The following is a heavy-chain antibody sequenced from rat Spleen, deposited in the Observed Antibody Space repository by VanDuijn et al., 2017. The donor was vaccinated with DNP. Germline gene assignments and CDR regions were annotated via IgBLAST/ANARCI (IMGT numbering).Heavy chain of an antibody. CDR1: GFIFSNYW. Sequence: EVQLVESGGGPVQPGRSLKLSCVASGFIFSNYWMTWIRQAPGKGLEWVASITNSGDNIYYSDSVKGRFTISRDNAKSTLYLQMDSLRSEDTATYYCATRAVVFDYWGQGVMVTVSS. CDR2: ITNSGDNI. V-gene: IGHV5-31*01. J-gene: IGHJ2*01. D-gene: IGHD1-1*01. CDR3: ATRAVVFDY.